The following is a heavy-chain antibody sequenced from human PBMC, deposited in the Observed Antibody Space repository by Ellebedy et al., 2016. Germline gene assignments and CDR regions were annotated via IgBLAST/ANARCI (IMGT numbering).Heavy chain of an antibody. CDR3: ARGGGVLAVV. V-gene: IGHV4-31*03. Sequence: SETLSLTXTVSGGSISSSSYYWGWIRQHPGKGLEWIGYIYYSGSTYHNPSLKSRVSISVDTSKNQFSLKLSSVTAADTAVYYWARGGGVLAVVWGQGTTVTVSS. CDR2: IYYSGST. D-gene: IGHD3-16*01. CDR1: GGSISSSSYY. J-gene: IGHJ6*02.